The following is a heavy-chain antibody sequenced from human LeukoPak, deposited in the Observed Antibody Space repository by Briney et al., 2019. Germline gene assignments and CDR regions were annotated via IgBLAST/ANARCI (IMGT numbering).Heavy chain of an antibody. V-gene: IGHV3-30*02. D-gene: IGHD3-3*01. J-gene: IGHJ4*02. CDR3: AKDGRSITIFGVVHLSDY. CDR2: IRYDGSNK. Sequence: GGSLRLSCAASGFTFSSYGMHWVRQAPGKGLEWVAFIRYDGSNKYYADSVKGRFTISRDNSKNTLYLQMNSLRAEDTAVYYCAKDGRSITIFGVVHLSDYWGQGTLVTVSS. CDR1: GFTFSSYG.